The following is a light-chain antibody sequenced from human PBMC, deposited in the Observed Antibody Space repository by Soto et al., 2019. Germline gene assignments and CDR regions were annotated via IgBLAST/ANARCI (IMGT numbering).Light chain of an antibody. CDR3: AAWDDNLNGPV. Sequence: QYVLTQPPSASGTPGQRVTISCSGSTSNIESNTVNWYQQHPRTAPKLLIYSNDQRPSGVPDPFSGSTSGTSASLAISGLQSEDEADYHCAAWDDNLNGPVFGGGTKLTVL. J-gene: IGLJ2*01. CDR1: TSNIESNT. V-gene: IGLV1-44*01. CDR2: SND.